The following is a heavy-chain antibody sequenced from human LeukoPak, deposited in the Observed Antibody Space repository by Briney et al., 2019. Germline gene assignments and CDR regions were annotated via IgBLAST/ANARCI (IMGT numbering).Heavy chain of an antibody. CDR1: GFTFSSYA. J-gene: IGHJ4*02. Sequence: GGSLRLSCAASGFTFSSYAMHWGRQAPGKGLEWVAVISYGSKKYYVDSVKGRFTISRDNSKNTLYLQMNSPRNQDTAVYYCARDGKDLNTPLDSTVVYWWGQGTLVTVSS. CDR3: ARDGKDLNTPLDSTVVYW. CDR2: ISYGSKK. D-gene: IGHD5-18*01. V-gene: IGHV3-30*04.